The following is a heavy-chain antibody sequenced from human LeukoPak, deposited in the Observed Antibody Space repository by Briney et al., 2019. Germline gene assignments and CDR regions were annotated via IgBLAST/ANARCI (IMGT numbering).Heavy chain of an antibody. Sequence: GGSLRLSCAASGFTFSNYVMTWVRQAPGKGLEWVSSITPTSSYIYYADSVRGRFTISRDNAKNSLFLQMDSLSAEDTAVYYCVRLRRSSATGGYYYYYDYWGQGILVTVSS. CDR2: ITPTSSYI. V-gene: IGHV3-21*01. CDR1: GFTFSNYV. CDR3: VRLRRSSATGGYYYYYDY. J-gene: IGHJ4*02. D-gene: IGHD3-22*01.